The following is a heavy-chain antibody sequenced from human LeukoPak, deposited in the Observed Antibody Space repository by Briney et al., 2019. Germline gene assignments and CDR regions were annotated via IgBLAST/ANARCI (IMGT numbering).Heavy chain of an antibody. V-gene: IGHV3-23*01. J-gene: IGHJ3*02. CDR3: AKVWRDIVVVVAATGDVGAFDI. CDR2: ISGSGGST. CDR1: GFTFSSYD. D-gene: IGHD2-15*01. Sequence: QPGGSLRLSCAASGFTFSSYDMSWVRQAPGKGLEWVSAISGSGGSTYYADSVKGRFTISRDNSKNTLYLQMNSLRAEDTAVYYCAKVWRDIVVVVAATGDVGAFDIWGQGTMVTVSS.